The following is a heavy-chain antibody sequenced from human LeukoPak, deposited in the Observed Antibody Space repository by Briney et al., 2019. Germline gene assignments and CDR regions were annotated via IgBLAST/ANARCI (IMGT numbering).Heavy chain of an antibody. D-gene: IGHD2-15*01. CDR1: GDTFTNYG. Sequence: ASVKVSCKASGDTFTNYGISWVRQAPGQGLEWMAWISTYDHDTNYAQKFRGRVTMTTDTSTSTAYMELRSLGSDDTAVYYCVRDYFCSGGTCDDCFDPWGQGTLVTVSS. J-gene: IGHJ5*02. CDR2: ISTYDHDT. CDR3: VRDYFCSGGTCDDCFDP. V-gene: IGHV1-18*01.